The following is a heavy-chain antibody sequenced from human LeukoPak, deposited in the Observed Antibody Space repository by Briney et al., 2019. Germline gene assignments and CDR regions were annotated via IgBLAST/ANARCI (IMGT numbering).Heavy chain of an antibody. D-gene: IGHD1-26*01. CDR3: ARGEGWEPNFDY. CDR2: IYHSGST. V-gene: IGHV4-38-2*02. Sequence: SETLSLTCTVSGYSISSGYYWGWIRQPQGKGLEWIGSIYHSGSTYYNPSLKSRVTISVDTSKNQFSLKLSSVTAADTAVYYCARGEGWEPNFDYWGQGTLVTVSS. CDR1: GYSISSGYY. J-gene: IGHJ4*02.